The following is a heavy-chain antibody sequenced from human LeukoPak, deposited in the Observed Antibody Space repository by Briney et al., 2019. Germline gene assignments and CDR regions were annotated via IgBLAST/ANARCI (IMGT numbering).Heavy chain of an antibody. J-gene: IGHJ4*02. Sequence: SVKVSCTASGGTFSSYAIRWVRQAPGQGLEWMGGIIPIFGTANYAQKFQGRVTITADESTSTASMELSSLRSEDTAVYYCAREESSYGSGSPFDYWGQGTLVTVSS. V-gene: IGHV1-69*01. CDR2: IIPIFGTA. D-gene: IGHD3-10*01. CDR3: AREESSYGSGSPFDY. CDR1: GGTFSSYA.